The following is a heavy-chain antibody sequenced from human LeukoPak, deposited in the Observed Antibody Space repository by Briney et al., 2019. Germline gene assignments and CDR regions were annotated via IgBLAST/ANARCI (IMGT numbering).Heavy chain of an antibody. CDR1: GYTFTDFH. J-gene: IGHJ1*01. Sequence: ASVKVSCKASGYTFTDFHIHWVRQAPGQGLEWMGWINPNNGGTNYAQKFQGRVTMTRDTSISTAYMELSSLRSEDTAVYYCATGLGYCSSTSCYPEYFQHWGQGTLVTVSS. D-gene: IGHD2-2*01. CDR3: ATGLGYCSSTSCYPEYFQH. V-gene: IGHV1-2*02. CDR2: INPNNGGT.